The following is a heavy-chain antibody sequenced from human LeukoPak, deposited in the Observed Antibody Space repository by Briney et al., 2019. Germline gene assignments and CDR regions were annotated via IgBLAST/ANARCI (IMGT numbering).Heavy chain of an antibody. CDR2: INHSGST. CDR1: GGSFSGYY. CDR3: ARTTYYYDRGGDY. J-gene: IGHJ4*02. V-gene: IGHV4-34*01. D-gene: IGHD3-22*01. Sequence: SETLSLTCAVYGGSFSGYYWSWIRQPPGKGLEWIGEINHSGSTNYNPSLKSRVTISVDTSKNQFSLKLSSVTAADTAVYYCARTTYYYDRGGDYWGQGTLVTVSS.